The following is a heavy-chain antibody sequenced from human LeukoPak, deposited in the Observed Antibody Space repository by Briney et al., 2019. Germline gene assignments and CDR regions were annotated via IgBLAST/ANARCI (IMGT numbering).Heavy chain of an antibody. J-gene: IGHJ4*02. D-gene: IGHD3-16*01. CDR2: ILYDGNNK. CDR3: AKDHYNYIWGTYEFDH. V-gene: IGHV3-30*18. Sequence: GGSLRLSCAASGFTFSSYGMHWVRQAPGKGLEWVAVILYDGNNKFYADSVKGRFTISRDNSKNTLYLQMNSLRAEDTAVYYCAKDHYNYIWGTYEFDHWGQGTLVTVSS. CDR1: GFTFSSYG.